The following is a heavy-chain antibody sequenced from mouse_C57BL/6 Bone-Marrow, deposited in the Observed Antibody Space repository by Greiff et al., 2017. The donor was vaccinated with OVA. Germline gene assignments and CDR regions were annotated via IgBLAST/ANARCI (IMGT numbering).Heavy chain of an antibody. CDR2: IYPGDGDT. CDR3: ARHEDGYYASYFDY. J-gene: IGHJ2*01. Sequence: QVQLQQSGPELVKPGASVKISCKASGYAFSSSWMNWVKQRPGKALEWIGRIYPGDGDTNYNGKFKGKATLTADKSSSTAYMQLSSLTSEDSAVYFCARHEDGYYASYFDYWGQGTTLTVSS. V-gene: IGHV1-82*01. D-gene: IGHD2-3*01. CDR1: GYAFSSSW.